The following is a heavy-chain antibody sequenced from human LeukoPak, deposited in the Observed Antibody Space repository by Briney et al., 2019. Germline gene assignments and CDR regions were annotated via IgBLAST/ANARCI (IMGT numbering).Heavy chain of an antibody. CDR2: ISSSSSYI. V-gene: IGHV3-21*01. CDR3: ARDVVYSSSWYDEDY. D-gene: IGHD6-13*01. J-gene: IGHJ4*02. Sequence: GGSLRLSCAASGFTFSSYAMSWVRQAPGKGLEWVSSISSSSSYIYYADSVKGRFTISRDNAKNSLYLQMNSLRAEDTAVYYCARDVVYSSSWYDEDYWGQGTLVTVSS. CDR1: GFTFSSYA.